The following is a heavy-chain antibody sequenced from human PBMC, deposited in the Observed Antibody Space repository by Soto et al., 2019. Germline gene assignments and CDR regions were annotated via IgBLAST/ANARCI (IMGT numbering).Heavy chain of an antibody. Sequence: GGSLRLSCTASGFTLGDYAMSWVRQAPGKGLEWVGFIRSKAYGGTTEYAASVKGRFTISRDDSKSIAYLQMNSLKTEDTAVYYCTRERKEFYYFDYWGQGTLVTVSS. CDR1: GFTLGDYA. D-gene: IGHD3-3*01. V-gene: IGHV3-49*04. CDR2: IRSKAYGGTT. J-gene: IGHJ4*02. CDR3: TRERKEFYYFDY.